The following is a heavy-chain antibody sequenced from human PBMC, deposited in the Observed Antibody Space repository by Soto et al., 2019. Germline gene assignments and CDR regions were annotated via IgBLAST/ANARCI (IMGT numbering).Heavy chain of an antibody. V-gene: IGHV3-30-3*01. CDR1: GFTFSSYA. CDR2: ISYDGSNK. J-gene: IGHJ6*01. Sequence: QVQLVESGGGVVQPGRSLRLSCAASGFTFSSYAMHWVRQAPGKGLEWVAVISYDGSNKYYADSVKGRFTISRDNSKNTLYLQMNSLRAEDTAVYYCARGFYDSSGYYPYYYYGMDVW. CDR3: ARGFYDSSGYYPYYYYGMDV. D-gene: IGHD3-22*01.